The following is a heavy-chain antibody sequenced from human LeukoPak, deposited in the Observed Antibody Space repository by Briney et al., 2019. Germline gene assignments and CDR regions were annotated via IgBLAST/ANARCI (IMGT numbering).Heavy chain of an antibody. J-gene: IGHJ4*02. Sequence: ASVTVSCKASGYTFTGYYMHWVRQAPGQGLEWMGWINPNSGGTNYAQKFQGRVTMTRDTSISTAYMELSRLRSDDTAVYYCASSGVVVAATTHGYFDYWGQGTLVTVSS. V-gene: IGHV1-2*02. CDR3: ASSGVVVAATTHGYFDY. CDR1: GYTFTGYY. D-gene: IGHD2-15*01. CDR2: INPNSGGT.